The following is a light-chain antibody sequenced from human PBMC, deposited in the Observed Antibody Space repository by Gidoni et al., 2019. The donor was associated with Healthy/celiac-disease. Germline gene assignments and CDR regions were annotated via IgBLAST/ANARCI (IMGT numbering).Light chain of an antibody. CDR2: CAS. Sequence: IVMTQSPDFLAMPLGQRATINCKSSQSVLYSSNHKNYVAWYQQKPGQPPKLLIYCASTRECGVPGRCGGGGSGTDFTLTISGLQAEDVAVYCCQEYYSTRTFGGGTKVEIK. CDR1: QSVLYSSNHKNY. CDR3: QEYYSTRT. V-gene: IGKV4-1*01. J-gene: IGKJ4*02.